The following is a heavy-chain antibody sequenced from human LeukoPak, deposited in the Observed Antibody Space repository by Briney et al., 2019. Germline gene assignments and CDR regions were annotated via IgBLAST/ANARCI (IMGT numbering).Heavy chain of an antibody. J-gene: IGHJ4*02. D-gene: IGHD1-26*01. Sequence: GGSLRLSCAASGFTFSNAWMNWVRQAPGKGLEWVGRIKSKTDGGTTDYAAPVKGRFTISRDDSKNTLYLQMNSLKTEDTAVYYCTRGLVGATPWDYWGQGTLVTVSS. V-gene: IGHV3-15*07. CDR1: GFTFSNAW. CDR2: IKSKTDGGTT. CDR3: TRGLVGATPWDY.